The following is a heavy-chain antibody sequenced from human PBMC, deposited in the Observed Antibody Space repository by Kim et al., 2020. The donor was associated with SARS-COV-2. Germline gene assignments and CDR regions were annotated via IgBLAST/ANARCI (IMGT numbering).Heavy chain of an antibody. CDR3: TTEYCSSTSCYRPAIYDYYCGMDV. V-gene: IGHV3-15*01. CDR1: GFTFSNAW. J-gene: IGHJ6*02. Sequence: GGSLRLSCAASGFTFSNAWMSWVRQAPGKGLEWVGRIKSKTDGGTTDYAAPVKGRFTISRDDSKNTLYLQMNSLKTEDTAVYYCTTEYCSSTSCYRPAIYDYYCGMDVWGQGTTVTVSS. CDR2: IKSKTDGGTT. D-gene: IGHD2-2*01.